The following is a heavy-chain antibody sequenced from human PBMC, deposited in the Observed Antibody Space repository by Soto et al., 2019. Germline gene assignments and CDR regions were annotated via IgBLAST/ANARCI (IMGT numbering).Heavy chain of an antibody. D-gene: IGHD2-2*01. CDR1: GLTFSTYG. CDR3: VKDTLGGMTPVFMPCPD. J-gene: IGHJ4*02. CDR2: IANDVRNI. V-gene: IGHV3-30*18. Sequence: VQLVESGGGVVQPGRSLRLSCAASGLTFSTYGFHWVRQAPGKGLEWVAVIANDVRNIHYAESVKGRFTISRDNSKNTRYLQMNRLTPNDTAEYYCVKDTLGGMTPVFMPCPDWGQGTLVTVSS.